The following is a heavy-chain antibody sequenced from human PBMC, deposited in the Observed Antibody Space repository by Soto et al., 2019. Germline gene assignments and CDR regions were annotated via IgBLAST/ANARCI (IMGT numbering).Heavy chain of an antibody. J-gene: IGHJ5*02. CDR3: ARDVETSMDGLNYFDP. V-gene: IGHV3-21*01. CDR1: GFTFSSYT. Sequence: RGSLRLSCSASGFTFSSYTMNWFRQAPGKGLEWVSSISSSGSYIHYADSVKGRFTISRDNAKNSLFLQMDSLRAEDTAVYYCARDVETSMDGLNYFDPWGQGTLVTVLL. D-gene: IGHD5-18*01. CDR2: ISSSGSYI.